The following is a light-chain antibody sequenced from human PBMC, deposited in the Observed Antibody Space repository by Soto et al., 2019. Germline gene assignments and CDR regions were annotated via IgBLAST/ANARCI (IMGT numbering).Light chain of an antibody. V-gene: IGLV2-23*02. CDR1: SSDVGSYNL. J-gene: IGLJ1*01. CDR3: CSYAGSSTLI. Sequence: QSARTQPASVSGSPGQSITISCTGTSSDVGSYNLVSWYQQHPGKAPKLMIYEVSKRPSGVSNRFSGSKSGNTASLTISGLQAEDEADYYCCSYAGSSTLIFGTGTKVT. CDR2: EVS.